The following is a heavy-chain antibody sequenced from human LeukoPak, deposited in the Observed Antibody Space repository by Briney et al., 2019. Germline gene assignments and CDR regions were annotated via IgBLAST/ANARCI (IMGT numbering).Heavy chain of an antibody. Sequence: ASVKVSCKASGYTFTSYGISWVRQAPGQGLEWMGWISAYNGNTNYAQKLQGRVTMTTDTSTSTAYMELMSLRSDDAAVYYCARDQAYYYGSGNLFDYWGQGTLVTVSS. CDR3: ARDQAYYYGSGNLFDY. V-gene: IGHV1-18*01. CDR1: GYTFTSYG. CDR2: ISAYNGNT. J-gene: IGHJ4*02. D-gene: IGHD3-10*01.